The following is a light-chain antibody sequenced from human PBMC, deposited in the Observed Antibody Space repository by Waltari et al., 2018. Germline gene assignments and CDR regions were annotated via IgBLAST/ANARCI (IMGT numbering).Light chain of an antibody. V-gene: IGLV1-40*01. CDR3: QAYDSGLSGVL. CDR2: GDT. J-gene: IGLJ2*01. Sequence: QSVLTQPPSVSGAPGQRVTISCTGTRSNIGAGYDVHWYQQLPGSPPTLLIHGDTNRPSGVPDRFSGSKSGTSASLTITGLQAEDEADYYCQAYDSGLSGVLFGGGTKLTVL. CDR1: RSNIGAGYD.